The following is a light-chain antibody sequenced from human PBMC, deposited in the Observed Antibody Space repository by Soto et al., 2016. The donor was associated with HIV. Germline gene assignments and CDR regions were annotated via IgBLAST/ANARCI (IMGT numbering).Light chain of an antibody. CDR1: NIGSES. CDR3: QVWDSSDDHVV. CDR2: DDS. Sequence: SYVLTQPPSVSVAPGKTARITCGGNNIGSESVHWYQQKPGQAPVLVVCDDSDRPSGIPERFSGSNSGSTATLTISRVEAGDEADYYCQVWDSSDDHVVFGGGTKLTVL. V-gene: IGLV3-21*03. J-gene: IGLJ2*01.